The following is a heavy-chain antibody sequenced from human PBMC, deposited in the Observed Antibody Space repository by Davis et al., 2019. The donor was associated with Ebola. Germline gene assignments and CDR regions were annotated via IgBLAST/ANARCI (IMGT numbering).Heavy chain of an antibody. V-gene: IGHV4-34*01. J-gene: IGHJ4*02. CDR1: GGSFNVYY. CDR2: IYYSGST. Sequence: SETLSLTCAVYGGSFNVYYWTWIRQPPGKGLEWIGYIYYSGSTYYNPSLKSRVTISVDTSKNQFSLKLNSMTASDTAVYYCARQGVVDPGFDTWGQGTLVTVSS. CDR3: ARQGVVDPGFDT.